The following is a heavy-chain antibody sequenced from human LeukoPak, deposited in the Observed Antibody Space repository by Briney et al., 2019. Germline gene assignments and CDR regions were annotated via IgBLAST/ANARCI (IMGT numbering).Heavy chain of an antibody. CDR3: ARGAEAVSFYFDY. Sequence: SQTLSLTCTVSGGSISSGSYYWSWIRQPAGKGLEWIGRIYTSGSTNYNPSLKSRVTISVDTSKNQFSLKLSSVTAADTAVYYCARGAEAVSFYFDYWGQGTLVTVSS. V-gene: IGHV4-61*02. CDR1: GGSISSGSYY. J-gene: IGHJ4*02. CDR2: IYTSGST. D-gene: IGHD1-1*01.